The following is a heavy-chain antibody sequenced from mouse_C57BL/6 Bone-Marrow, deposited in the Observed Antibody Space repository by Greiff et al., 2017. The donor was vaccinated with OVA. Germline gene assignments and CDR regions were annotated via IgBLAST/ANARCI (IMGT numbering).Heavy chain of an antibody. J-gene: IGHJ1*03. D-gene: IGHD2-2*01. V-gene: IGHV5-12*01. CDR2: ISNGGGST. Sequence: DVQLVESGGGLVQPGGSLKLSCAASGFTFSDYYMYWVRQTPEKRLEWVAYISNGGGSTYYPDTVKGRFTISRDNAKNTLYLQMSRLKSEDTAMYYGARRAYGYYWYFDVWGTGTTVTVSS. CDR1: GFTFSDYY. CDR3: ARRAYGYYWYFDV.